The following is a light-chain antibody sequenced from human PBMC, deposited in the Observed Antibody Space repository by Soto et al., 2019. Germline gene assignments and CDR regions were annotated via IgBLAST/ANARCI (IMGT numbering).Light chain of an antibody. V-gene: IGKV1-27*01. J-gene: IGKJ5*01. CDR3: PLSASLPIT. CDR1: QGISKY. Sequence: RVSQSVFAVSVSVEDRVTITCQASQGISKYLTWYHQKPGQAPKLRIYAASPLQSGVPSRFSGSGSGTDFTLTIIMLQAEDGIRDRSPLSASLPITSAERT. CDR2: AAS.